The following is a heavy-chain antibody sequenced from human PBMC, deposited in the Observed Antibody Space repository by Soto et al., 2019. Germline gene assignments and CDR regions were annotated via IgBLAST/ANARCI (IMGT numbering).Heavy chain of an antibody. V-gene: IGHV1-69*06. CDR2: IVQMFGTS. Sequence: QERLVQSGAEVRKPGSSVKVSCKVTGGTSTRYAINWVRQAPGQGLEWMGGIVQMFGTSKYAQKFQGRVTITADTSTNIAYMELSSLRSEDTAVYYCNRGSEYDFWSGYLWGQGTLVSVSS. CDR1: GGTSTRYA. D-gene: IGHD3-3*01. CDR3: NRGSEYDFWSGYL. J-gene: IGHJ4*02.